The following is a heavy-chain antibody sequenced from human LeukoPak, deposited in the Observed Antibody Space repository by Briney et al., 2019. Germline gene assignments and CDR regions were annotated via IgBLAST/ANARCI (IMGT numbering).Heavy chain of an antibody. D-gene: IGHD6-13*01. CDR2: IKEDGSEQ. Sequence: GGSLRLSCAASGYTSSSYWMSWVRQAPGKGLEWVANIKEDGSEQYYVDSVKGRFTISRDNAKNSLYLQVNSLRAEDTAVYYCARKQLAPDYWGQGTLVTVSS. CDR1: GYTSSSYW. V-gene: IGHV3-7*04. J-gene: IGHJ4*02. CDR3: ARKQLAPDY.